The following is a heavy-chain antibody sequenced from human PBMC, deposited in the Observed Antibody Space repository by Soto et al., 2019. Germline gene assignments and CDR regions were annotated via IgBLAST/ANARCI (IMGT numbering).Heavy chain of an antibody. D-gene: IGHD3-22*01. CDR3: ARDLDYYDSSGYGDAFDI. V-gene: IGHV3-30-3*01. J-gene: IGHJ3*02. Sequence: PGGSLRLSCAASGFTFSSYSMHWVRQAPGKGLEWVVVISYDGSNKYYADSVKGRFTISRDNSKNTLYLQMNSLRAEDTAVYYCARDLDYYDSSGYGDAFDIWGQGTMVTVSS. CDR1: GFTFSSYS. CDR2: ISYDGSNK.